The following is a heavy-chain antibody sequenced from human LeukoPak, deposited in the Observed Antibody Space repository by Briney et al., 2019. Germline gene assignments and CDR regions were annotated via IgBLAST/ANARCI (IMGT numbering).Heavy chain of an antibody. Sequence: KTSGTLSLTCTVSGDSVSSGNYYLTWIRQPPGKGLEWIGYIYYSGSTNYNPSLKSRVTISVDTSKNQFSLKLSSVTAADTAVYYCAGIGGSLMDVWGQGTTVTVSS. V-gene: IGHV4-61*01. CDR3: AGIGGSLMDV. CDR2: IYYSGST. D-gene: IGHD3-10*01. CDR1: GDSVSSGNYY. J-gene: IGHJ6*02.